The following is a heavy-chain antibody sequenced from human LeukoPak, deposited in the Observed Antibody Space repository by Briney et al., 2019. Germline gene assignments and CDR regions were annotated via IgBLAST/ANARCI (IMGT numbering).Heavy chain of an antibody. V-gene: IGHV5-51*01. CDR1: GYSINNYW. J-gene: IGHJ4*02. CDR2: IYPADSDI. Sequence: GESLKISCKGSGYSINNYWIGWVRQMPGKGLEWMGIIYPADSDIRYSPSFQGQVTISADKSISTAYLQWSSLKASDTAMYYCARHLTGYLDYWGQGTLVTVSS. CDR3: ARHLTGYLDY. D-gene: IGHD3-9*01.